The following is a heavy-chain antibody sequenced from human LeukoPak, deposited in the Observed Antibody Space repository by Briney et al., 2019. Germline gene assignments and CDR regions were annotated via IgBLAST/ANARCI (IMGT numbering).Heavy chain of an antibody. CDR3: ARGLTLLWSEGYFDY. J-gene: IGHJ4*02. CDR1: GYTFTSYG. D-gene: IGHD3-10*01. CDR2: ISAYNGNT. V-gene: IGHV1-18*01. Sequence: ASVKVSCKASGYTFTSYGISWVRQAPGQGLEWMGWISAYNGNTNYAQKLQGRVTMTTDTSTSTAYMELRSLRSDDTAVYYCARGLTLLWSEGYFDYWGQGTLVTVSS.